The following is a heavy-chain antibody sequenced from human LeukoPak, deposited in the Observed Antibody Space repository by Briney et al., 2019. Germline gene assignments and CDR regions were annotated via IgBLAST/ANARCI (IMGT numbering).Heavy chain of an antibody. V-gene: IGHV4-61*02. D-gene: IGHD1-26*01. CDR1: GGSISNATDQ. Sequence: PSETLSLTCTVSGGSISNATDQWTWIRQSAGKGLEWIGLISKSGSTNYSPSLRSRVTISVNTSKNQFSLKLSSVTAADTAVYYCATRPRWEYYFDYWGQGTLVTVSS. CDR3: ATRPRWEYYFDY. J-gene: IGHJ4*02. CDR2: ISKSGST.